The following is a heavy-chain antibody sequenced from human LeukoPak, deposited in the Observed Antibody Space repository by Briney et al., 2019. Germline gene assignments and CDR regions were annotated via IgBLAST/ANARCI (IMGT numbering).Heavy chain of an antibody. CDR1: GFTFISSA. V-gene: IGHV1-58*01. D-gene: IGHD3-22*01. Sequence: SVKVSCKTSGFTFISSAVQWVRQARGQRLEWIGWIVVGSGNTHYAQKFQERVTITRDMSTSAAYMELSSLRSEDTAVYYCAADPSYSSGYRYYFDYWGQGTLVTVSS. J-gene: IGHJ4*02. CDR2: IVVGSGNT. CDR3: AADPSYSSGYRYYFDY.